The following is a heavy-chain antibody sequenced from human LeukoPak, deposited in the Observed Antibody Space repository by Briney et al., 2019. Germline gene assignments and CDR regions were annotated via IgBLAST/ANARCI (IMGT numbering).Heavy chain of an antibody. CDR3: TRLGYYYGSGSPNQY. J-gene: IGHJ4*02. Sequence: GGSLKLSCAASGFTFSGSAMHWVRQASGKGLEWVGRIRSKANSYATAYAASVKGRFTISRDDSKNTAYLLMNSLKTEDTAVYYCTRLGYYYGSGSPNQYWGQGTLVTVSS. D-gene: IGHD3-10*01. CDR1: GFTFSGSA. CDR2: IRSKANSYAT. V-gene: IGHV3-73*01.